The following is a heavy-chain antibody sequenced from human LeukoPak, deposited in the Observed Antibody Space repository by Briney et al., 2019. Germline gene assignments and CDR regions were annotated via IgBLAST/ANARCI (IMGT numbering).Heavy chain of an antibody. CDR3: AGEPMYYYDSSGYTDFDY. Sequence: SETLSLTCTVSGGSISSYYWSWIRQPAGKGLEWIGRIYTSGSTNYNPSLKSRVTMSVDMSKNQFSLKLSSVTAADTAVYYCAGEPMYYYDSSGYTDFDYWGQGTLVTVSS. J-gene: IGHJ4*02. CDR1: GGSISSYY. V-gene: IGHV4-4*07. CDR2: IYTSGST. D-gene: IGHD3-22*01.